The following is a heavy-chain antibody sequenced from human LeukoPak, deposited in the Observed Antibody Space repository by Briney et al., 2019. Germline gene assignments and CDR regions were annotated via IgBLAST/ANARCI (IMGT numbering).Heavy chain of an antibody. J-gene: IGHJ4*02. CDR1: GFTFSSYA. D-gene: IGHD4-11*01. Sequence: GGSLRLSCAASGFTFSSYAMHWVRQAPGKGLEWVAVISYDGSNEYYADSVKGRFTISRDNSKNTLYLQMNSLRAEDTAVYYCARTPGPYSTIKDYFDYWGQGTLVTVSS. CDR3: ARTPGPYSTIKDYFDY. CDR2: ISYDGSNE. V-gene: IGHV3-30*04.